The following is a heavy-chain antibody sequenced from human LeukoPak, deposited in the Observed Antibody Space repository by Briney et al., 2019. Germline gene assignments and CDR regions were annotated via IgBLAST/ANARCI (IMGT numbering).Heavy chain of an antibody. V-gene: IGHV3-73*01. CDR1: TFTFSGSA. CDR2: IRSKANSYAT. J-gene: IGHJ6*03. CDR3: TRLKYYYYYMDV. Sequence: GGSLRLSCAASTFTFSGSAIHWVRQASGKGLEWVGRIRSKANSYATAYAASVKGRFTISRDDSKNTAYLQMNSLKTEDAAVYYCTRLKYYYYYMDVWGKGTTVTVSS.